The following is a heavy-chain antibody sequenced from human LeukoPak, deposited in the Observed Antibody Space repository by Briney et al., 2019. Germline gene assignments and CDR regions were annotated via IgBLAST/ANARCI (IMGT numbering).Heavy chain of an antibody. D-gene: IGHD6-19*01. CDR1: GGTFSSYA. CDR2: IIPIFGTA. J-gene: IGHJ4*02. Sequence: ASVKVSCKASGGTFSSYAISCVRQAPGQGLEWMGGIIPIFGTANYAQKFQGRVTITADESTSTAYMELSSLRSEDTAVYYCARGEAVAGPPDYWGQGTLVTVSS. V-gene: IGHV1-69*13. CDR3: ARGEAVAGPPDY.